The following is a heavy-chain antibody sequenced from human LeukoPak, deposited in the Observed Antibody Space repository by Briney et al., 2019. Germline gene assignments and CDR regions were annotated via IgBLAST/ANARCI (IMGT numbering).Heavy chain of an antibody. CDR3: ARQYDSYFYYYLDL. J-gene: IGHJ6*03. CDR1: GYPINNAYY. D-gene: IGHD2-2*01. V-gene: IGHV4-38-2*01. Sequence: PSETLSLTCGVSGYPINNAYYWVWIRQPPGKGLEWIGSLYHPDSTYYNPSLKGRVTMSVDTSRNQFPLRLSFVTAADTAVYYCARQYDSYFYYYLDLWGTGTTVTVSS. CDR2: LYHPDST.